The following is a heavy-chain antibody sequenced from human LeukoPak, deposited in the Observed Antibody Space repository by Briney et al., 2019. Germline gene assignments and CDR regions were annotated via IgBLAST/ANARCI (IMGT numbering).Heavy chain of an antibody. V-gene: IGHV3-21*01. CDR2: ISSSSSYI. D-gene: IGHD6-13*01. J-gene: IGHJ4*02. CDR1: GFTFSSYS. CDR3: ARDEIAAAGAFDC. Sequence: PGGSLRLSCAASGFTFSSYSMNWVRQAPGKGLEWVSSISSSSSYIYYADSVKGRFTISRDNAKNSLYLQMNSLRAEDTAVYYCARDEIAAAGAFDCWGQGTLVTVSS.